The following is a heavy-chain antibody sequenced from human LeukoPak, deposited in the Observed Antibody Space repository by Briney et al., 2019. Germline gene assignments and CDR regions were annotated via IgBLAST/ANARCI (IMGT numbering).Heavy chain of an antibody. CDR1: GFTFSSHA. Sequence: PGGSLRLSCAASGFTFSSHAMSWVRQAPGKGLEWVSAISGSGGSTYYADSVKGRFTISRDNSKNTLYLQMNSLRAEDTAVYYCAKDTFNGGYFDYWGQGTLVTVSS. CDR3: AKDTFNGGYFDY. CDR2: ISGSGGST. D-gene: IGHD3-22*01. J-gene: IGHJ4*02. V-gene: IGHV3-23*01.